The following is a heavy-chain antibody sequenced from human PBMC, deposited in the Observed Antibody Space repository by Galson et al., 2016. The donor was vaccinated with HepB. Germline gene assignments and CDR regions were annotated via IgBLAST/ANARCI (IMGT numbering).Heavy chain of an antibody. Sequence: SVKVSCKASGGSFNSYDITFITWARLAPGQGLEWVGGIIPIAEPAVYAQKVQGRATVTADESTNTAYLELFSLTSEDTAVYYCVRVDTSVQEEGGWLDPGGQGTLVTVS. CDR2: IIPIAEPA. CDR1: GGSFNSYD. J-gene: IGHJ5*02. D-gene: IGHD5-18*01. V-gene: IGHV1-69*13. CDR3: VRVDTSVQEEGGWLDP.